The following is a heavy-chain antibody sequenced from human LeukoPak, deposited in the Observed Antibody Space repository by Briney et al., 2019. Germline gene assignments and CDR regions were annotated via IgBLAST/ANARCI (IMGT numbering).Heavy chain of an antibody. D-gene: IGHD2-2*01. CDR3: ARLGRSTSCYACYVGY. CDR1: VGSISSSSYY. J-gene: IGHJ4*02. Sequence: SETLSLTCTVSVGSISSSSYYWGWIRQPPGKGLEWIGSIYYSGSTYYNPSLKTRVTISVDTTKNQFSLKLSSVTAADTAVYYCARLGRSTSCYACYVGYWGQGTLVTVSS. CDR2: IYYSGST. V-gene: IGHV4-39*01.